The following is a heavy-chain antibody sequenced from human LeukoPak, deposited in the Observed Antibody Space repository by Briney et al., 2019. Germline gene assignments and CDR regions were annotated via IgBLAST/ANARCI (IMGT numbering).Heavy chain of an antibody. CDR2: ISNSGGNT. V-gene: IGHV3-23*01. CDR1: GFSVSSNY. Sequence: PGGSLRLSCAASGFSVSSNYVSWVRQAPGKGLEWVSVISNSGGNTYYADSVKGRFTISRDNSKNTLYLQMNSLRAEDTAVYYCAKGAFFDYWGQGTLVTVSS. CDR3: AKGAFFDY. J-gene: IGHJ4*02.